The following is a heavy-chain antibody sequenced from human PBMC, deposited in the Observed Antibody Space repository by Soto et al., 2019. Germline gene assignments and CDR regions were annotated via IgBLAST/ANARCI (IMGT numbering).Heavy chain of an antibody. CDR3: AHRVLRTVFGLVTTTAIDFDC. V-gene: IGHV2-5*02. CDR1: GFSLTTSGVG. J-gene: IGHJ4*02. Sequence: QITLNESGPTVVRPTETLTLTCRFSGFSLTTSGVGVGWIRQSPGKAPEWLALIYWDDDKRYSASLKRRLISTKDTSKNQVVLTVSDLDPTDTATYYCAHRVLRTVFGLVTTTAIDFDCWGQGTPVAVSS. CDR2: IYWDDDK. D-gene: IGHD3-3*01.